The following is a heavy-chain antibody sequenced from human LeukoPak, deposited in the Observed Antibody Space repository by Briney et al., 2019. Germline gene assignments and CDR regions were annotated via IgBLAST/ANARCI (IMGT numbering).Heavy chain of an antibody. CDR2: IIPILGIA. V-gene: IGHV1-69*04. CDR1: GGTFSSYA. CDR3: ARPYCGGDCRSGLDY. Sequence: SVKVSCKASGGTFSSYAISWVRQAPGQGLEWMGRIIPILGIANYAQKFQGRVTITADKSTSTAYMELSSLRSEDTAVYYCARPYCGGDCRSGLDYWGQGTLVTASS. D-gene: IGHD2-21*02. J-gene: IGHJ4*02.